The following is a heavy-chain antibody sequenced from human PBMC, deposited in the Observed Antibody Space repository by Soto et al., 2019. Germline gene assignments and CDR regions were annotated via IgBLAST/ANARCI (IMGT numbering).Heavy chain of an antibody. D-gene: IGHD6-19*01. CDR2: ITSDERSI. J-gene: IGHJ5*01. V-gene: IGHV3-48*02. CDR3: ARSVEGHFDF. Sequence: PGGFLRHSSSAVGCTIRDYSMSWVSQAPGKWLDWVSYITSDERSIHYSDSVKGRFTISRDNAKNSLYLQMTSLRDLDSAVYYCARSVEGHFDFWGQRILVTVSS. CDR1: GCTIRDYS.